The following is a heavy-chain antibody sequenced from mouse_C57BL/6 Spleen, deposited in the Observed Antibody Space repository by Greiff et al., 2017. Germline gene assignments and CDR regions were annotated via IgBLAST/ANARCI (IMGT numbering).Heavy chain of an antibody. CDR2: IYPGDGDT. CDR1: GYAFSSYW. J-gene: IGHJ2*01. D-gene: IGHD1-1*02. V-gene: IGHV1-80*01. Sequence: VKLMESGAELVKPGASVKISCKASGYAFSSYWMNWVKQRPGKGLEWIGQIYPGDGDTNYNGKFKGKATLTVDKSSSTAYMQLSSLTSEDSSFYVSASEDDCDLWYFDYWGQGTTLTVSS. CDR3: ASEDDCDLWYFDY.